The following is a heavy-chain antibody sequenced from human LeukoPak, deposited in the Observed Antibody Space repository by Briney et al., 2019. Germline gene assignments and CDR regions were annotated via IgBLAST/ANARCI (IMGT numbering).Heavy chain of an antibody. J-gene: IGHJ4*02. D-gene: IGHD6-13*01. CDR2: INHSGST. V-gene: IGHV4-34*01. CDR3: ARAPYGSSWRNRGPLGY. CDR1: GGSFSGYY. Sequence: SETLSLTCAVYGGSFSGYYWSWIRQPPGKGLEWIGEINHSGSTNYNPSLKSRVTISVDTSKNQFSLKLSSVTAADTAVYYCARAPYGSSWRNRGPLGYWGQGTLVTVSS.